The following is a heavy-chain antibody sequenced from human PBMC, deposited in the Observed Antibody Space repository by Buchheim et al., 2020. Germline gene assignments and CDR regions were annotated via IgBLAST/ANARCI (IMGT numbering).Heavy chain of an antibody. Sequence: EVQLVQSGAEVKKPGESLRISCKGSGFSFISYWIGWVRQTPGKGLEWMGIIHSSDSDARYSPSFQGQVTFSADKSVSTAYLQWSSLRAADTAIYYCVRHLAADDAFEIWGQGT. D-gene: IGHD6-13*01. V-gene: IGHV5-51*01. CDR3: VRHLAADDAFEI. CDR2: IHSSDSDA. J-gene: IGHJ3*02. CDR1: GFSFISYW.